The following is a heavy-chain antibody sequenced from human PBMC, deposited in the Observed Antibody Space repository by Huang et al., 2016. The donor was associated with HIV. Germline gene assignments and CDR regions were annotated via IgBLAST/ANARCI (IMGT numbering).Heavy chain of an antibody. CDR3: ARHGRVAGHYYNNMDV. D-gene: IGHD6-19*01. Sequence: LQLQESGPGLVKSSETLSLICTVSGGSISSSSYYWGWIRQPPGKGPEWIWSIYYSGNTYYNPPLKSRVTISVDTAKNQFSLKVNSVTAADTAVYYWARHGRVAGHYYNNMDVWGRGTTVTVSS. CDR1: GGSISSSSYY. J-gene: IGHJ6*02. V-gene: IGHV4-39*01. CDR2: IYYSGNT.